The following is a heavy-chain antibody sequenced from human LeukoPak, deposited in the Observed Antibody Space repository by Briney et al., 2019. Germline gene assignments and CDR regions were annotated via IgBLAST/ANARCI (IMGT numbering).Heavy chain of an antibody. CDR3: AKDIRGILDY. J-gene: IGHJ4*02. Sequence: GGSLRLSCAASGFTFSSYAMSWVRQAPGKGLEWVAFIRYDGSNKYYADSVKGRFTISRDNSKNTLYLQMNSLRAEDTAVYYCAKDIRGILDYWGQGTLVTVSS. CDR1: GFTFSSYA. D-gene: IGHD3-16*01. CDR2: IRYDGSNK. V-gene: IGHV3-30*02.